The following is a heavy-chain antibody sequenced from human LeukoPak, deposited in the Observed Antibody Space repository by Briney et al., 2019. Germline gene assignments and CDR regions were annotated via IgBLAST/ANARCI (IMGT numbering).Heavy chain of an antibody. D-gene: IGHD5-18*01. CDR3: ARDPYGYGHDY. Sequence: PSETLSLTCAVSGYSISSGYYWGWIRQPPGKGLEWIGSIYHSGSTYYNPSLKSRVTISVDTSKNQFSLKLSSVTAADTAVYYCARDPYGYGHDYWGQGTLVTVSS. V-gene: IGHV4-38-2*02. CDR2: IYHSGST. J-gene: IGHJ4*02. CDR1: GYSISSGYY.